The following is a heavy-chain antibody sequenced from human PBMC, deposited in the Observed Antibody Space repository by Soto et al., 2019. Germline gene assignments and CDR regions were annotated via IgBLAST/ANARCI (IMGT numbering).Heavy chain of an antibody. D-gene: IGHD5-12*01. CDR2: ISGSGGST. CDR3: AKGPLGNGYDLDY. Sequence: EVQLLDSGGGLVQPGGSLGLSCDASGFTFRNYAMNWVRQAPGKGLDWVSAISGSGGSTYYADSVKGRFTISRDNSKNTLYLQMSSLRAEDTAVYYCAKGPLGNGYDLDYWGQGTLVTVSS. V-gene: IGHV3-23*01. J-gene: IGHJ4*02. CDR1: GFTFRNYA.